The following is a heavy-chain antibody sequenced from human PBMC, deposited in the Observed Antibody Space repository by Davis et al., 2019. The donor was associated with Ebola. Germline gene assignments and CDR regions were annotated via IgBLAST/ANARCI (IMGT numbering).Heavy chain of an antibody. CDR1: GGSISSYY. J-gene: IGHJ6*02. CDR3: ARDPSRTDSSDDAIHYYYGMDV. CDR2: IYTSGST. Sequence: PSETLSLTCTVSGGSISSYYWSWIRQPAGKGLEWIGRIYTSGSTNYNPSLKSRVTMSVDTSKNQFSLKLSSVTAADTAVYYCARDPSRTDSSDDAIHYYYGMDVWGQGTTVTVSS. V-gene: IGHV4-4*07. D-gene: IGHD6-19*01.